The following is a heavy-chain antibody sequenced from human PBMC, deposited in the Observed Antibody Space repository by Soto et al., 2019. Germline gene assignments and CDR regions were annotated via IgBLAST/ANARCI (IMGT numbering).Heavy chain of an antibody. V-gene: IGHV1-3*01. Sequence: ASVKVSCKASGYTFTSYDINWVRQAPGQGLEWMGWLNPANGDTGYSRNFQGRVTITRDTSASTAYMEMNSLRSEDTAVYYCARKDYYGSGIYYFDSWGQGTQVTVSS. CDR2: LNPANGDT. CDR1: GYTFTSYD. J-gene: IGHJ4*02. CDR3: ARKDYYGSGIYYFDS. D-gene: IGHD3-10*01.